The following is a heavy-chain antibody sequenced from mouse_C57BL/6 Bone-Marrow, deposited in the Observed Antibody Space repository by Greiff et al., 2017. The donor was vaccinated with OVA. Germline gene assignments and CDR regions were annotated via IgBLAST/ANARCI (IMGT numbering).Heavy chain of an antibody. D-gene: IGHD1-1*01. V-gene: IGHV5-4*01. CDR2: ISDGGSYT. J-gene: IGHJ2*01. CDR1: GFTFSSYA. Sequence: EVHLVESGGGLVKPGGSLKLSCAASGFTFSSYAMSWVRQTPEKRLEWVATISDGGSYTYYPDNVKGRVTISRDNAKNNLYLQMSHLKSEDTAMYYCARFYGSGDYWSQGTTLTVSS. CDR3: ARFYGSGDY.